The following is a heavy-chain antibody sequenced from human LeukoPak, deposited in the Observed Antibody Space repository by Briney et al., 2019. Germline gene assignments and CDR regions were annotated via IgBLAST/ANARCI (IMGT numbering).Heavy chain of an antibody. J-gene: IGHJ5*02. V-gene: IGHV1-46*01. Sequence: ASVKVSCKASGYTFTSYYMHWVRQAPGQGLEWMGIINPSGGSTSYAQKFQGRVTMTRDTSTSTVYMELSSLRSEDTAVYYCRPTEDSSGHSPNWFDPWGQGTLVTVSS. CDR3: RPTEDSSGHSPNWFDP. CDR1: GYTFTSYY. D-gene: IGHD6-19*01. CDR2: INPSGGST.